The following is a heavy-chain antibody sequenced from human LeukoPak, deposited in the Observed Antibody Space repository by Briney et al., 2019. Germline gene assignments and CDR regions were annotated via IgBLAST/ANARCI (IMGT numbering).Heavy chain of an antibody. CDR1: GGSFGGYY. V-gene: IGHV4-34*01. CDR3: ARLSYYYDSSGYYPPGYGMDV. CDR2: INHSGST. D-gene: IGHD3-22*01. Sequence: SETLSLTCAVYGGSFGGYYWSWIRQPPGEGLEWIGEINHSGSTNYNPSLKSRVTISVDTSKNQFSLKLSSVTAADTAVYYCARLSYYYDSSGYYPPGYGMDVWGQGTTVTVSS. J-gene: IGHJ6*02.